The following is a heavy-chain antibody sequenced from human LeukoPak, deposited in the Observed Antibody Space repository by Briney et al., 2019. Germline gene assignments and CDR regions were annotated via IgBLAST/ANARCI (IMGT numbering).Heavy chain of an antibody. Sequence: GASVKVSCKASGGTFSSYAIGWVRQAPGQGLEWMGGIIPIFGTANYAQKFQGRVTITADKSTSTAYMELSSLRSEDTAVYYCARGDSDSSGYIDAFDIWGQGTMVTVSS. D-gene: IGHD3-22*01. CDR2: IIPIFGTA. J-gene: IGHJ3*02. CDR3: ARGDSDSSGYIDAFDI. V-gene: IGHV1-69*06. CDR1: GGTFSSYA.